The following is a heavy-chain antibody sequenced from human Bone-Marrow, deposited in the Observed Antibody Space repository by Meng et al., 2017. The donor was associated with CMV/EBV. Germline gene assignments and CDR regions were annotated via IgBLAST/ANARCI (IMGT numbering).Heavy chain of an antibody. J-gene: IGHJ6*02. V-gene: IGHV4-34*01. D-gene: IGHD3-3*01. CDR1: GGSFSGYY. Sequence: SETLSLTCAVYGGSFSGYYWSWIRQPPGKGLEWIGEINHSGSTNYNPSLKSRVTISVDTSKNQFSLKLSSVTAADTAVYYCARDAPLGKYYDFWSGYSSYYYYGMDVWGQGTTVTVSS. CDR2: INHSGST. CDR3: ARDAPLGKYYDFWSGYSSYYYYGMDV.